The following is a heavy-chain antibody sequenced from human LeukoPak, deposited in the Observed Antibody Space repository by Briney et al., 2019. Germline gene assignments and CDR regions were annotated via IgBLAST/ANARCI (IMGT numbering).Heavy chain of an antibody. CDR2: MSGSGHAT. CDR1: GVTFSSYA. CDR3: AKVGGYSTTWNYYYMDV. V-gene: IGHV3-23*01. D-gene: IGHD6-13*01. J-gene: IGHJ6*03. Sequence: GGSLRLSCAASGVTFSSYAMSWVRQAPGKGLEWGSVMSGSGHATYYADSVMGRFTISRDNSKNTLYLQMNSLRAEDTAEYYCAKVGGYSTTWNYYYMDVWGKGTTVTVSS.